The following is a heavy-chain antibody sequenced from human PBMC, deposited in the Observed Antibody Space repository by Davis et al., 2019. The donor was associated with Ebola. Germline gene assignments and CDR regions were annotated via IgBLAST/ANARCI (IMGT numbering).Heavy chain of an antibody. CDR1: GFTFSSYG. Sequence: GGSLRLSCAASGFTFSSYGMHWVRQAPGKGLEWVANIKQDGSEKYYVDSVKGRFTISRDNAKNSLYLQMNSLRAEDTAVYYCAREAIRQRGYYWGQGTLVTVSS. CDR2: IKQDGSEK. V-gene: IGHV3-7*01. CDR3: AREAIRQRGYY. D-gene: IGHD3-10*01. J-gene: IGHJ4*02.